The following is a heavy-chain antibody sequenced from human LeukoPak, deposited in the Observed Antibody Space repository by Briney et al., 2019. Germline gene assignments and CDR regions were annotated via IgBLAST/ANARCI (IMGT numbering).Heavy chain of an antibody. J-gene: IGHJ3*02. CDR2: INSDGSST. CDR3: ARDLAYCGGDCYAPPVVAFDI. D-gene: IGHD2-21*02. Sequence: GGSLRLSCAASGFTFSSYWMHWVRQAPGKGLVWVSRINSDGSSTRYADSVKGRFTISRDNAKNTLDLQMNSLRAEDTAVYYCARDLAYCGGDCYAPPVVAFDIWGQGTMVTVSS. V-gene: IGHV3-74*01. CDR1: GFTFSSYW.